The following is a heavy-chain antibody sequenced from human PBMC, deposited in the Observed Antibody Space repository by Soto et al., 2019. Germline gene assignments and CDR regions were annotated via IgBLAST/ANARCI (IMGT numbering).Heavy chain of an antibody. Sequence: EVQLLESGGGLVQPGGSLRLSCAASGFTFSNYAMSWVRQAPGKGLEWVSSISGSGGSTYYTDSVKGRFTISRDNSKNTLYLQMNSLRVEDTAVYVCAKVRRIVVGAEFDPWGQGTLVTVSS. V-gene: IGHV3-23*01. J-gene: IGHJ5*02. CDR3: AKVRRIVVGAEFDP. CDR2: ISGSGGST. CDR1: GFTFSNYA. D-gene: IGHD3-22*01.